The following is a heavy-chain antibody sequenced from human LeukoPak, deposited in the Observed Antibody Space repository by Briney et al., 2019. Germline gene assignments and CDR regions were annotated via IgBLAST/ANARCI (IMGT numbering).Heavy chain of an antibody. J-gene: IGHJ5*02. Sequence: PSETLSLTCAVYGGSFSGYYWSWIRQPPGKGLEWIGEINHSGSTNYNPSLKSRVTISVDTSKNQFSLKLSSVTAADTAVYYCARTTLTAAPWGWFDPWGQGTLVTVSS. CDR3: ARTTLTAAPWGWFDP. CDR2: INHSGST. CDR1: GGSFSGYY. D-gene: IGHD7-27*01. V-gene: IGHV4-34*01.